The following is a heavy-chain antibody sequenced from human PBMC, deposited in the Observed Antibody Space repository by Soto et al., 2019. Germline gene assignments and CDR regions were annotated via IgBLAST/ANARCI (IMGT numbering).Heavy chain of an antibody. D-gene: IGHD3-22*01. CDR1: GYTFTSYA. CDR2: INAGNGNT. V-gene: IGHV1-3*01. CDR3: AGDAAWSGVYDSIGYLRGVNYYGMDV. J-gene: IGHJ6*02. Sequence: ASVKVSCKASGYTFTSYAMHWVRQAPGQRLEWMGWINAGNGNTKYSKKFQGRVTITRDTSASTAYMELSSLRSEDTAVYYCAGDAAWSGVYDSIGYLRGVNYYGMDVCGHVTTVTVSS.